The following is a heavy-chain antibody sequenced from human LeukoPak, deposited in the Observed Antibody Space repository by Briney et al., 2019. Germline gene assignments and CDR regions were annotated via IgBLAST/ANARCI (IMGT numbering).Heavy chain of an antibody. V-gene: IGHV3-21*01. CDR3: ARDKTPYCSSTNCPFDY. J-gene: IGHJ4*02. CDR2: ISSSSSYI. D-gene: IGHD2-2*01. CDR1: GFTFNSYS. Sequence: GGSLRLSCAASGFTFNSYSMNWVRQAPGKGLEWVSSISSSSSYIYYADSVKGRFTISRDNAKNSLYLQMNSLRAEDTAVYYCARDKTPYCSSTNCPFDYWGQGTLVTVSS.